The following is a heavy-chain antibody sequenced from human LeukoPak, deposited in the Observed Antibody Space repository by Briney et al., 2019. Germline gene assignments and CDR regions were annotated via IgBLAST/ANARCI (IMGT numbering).Heavy chain of an antibody. Sequence: SETLSLTCTVSGGSISSYYWSWMRQPPGKGLEWIGYISYSGSTKYNPSLTSRVTISVDTSKNHISLKVTSVTAAVTAVYYCGRHQEMATILSWFDPWGQGTLVTVSS. CDR2: ISYSGST. J-gene: IGHJ5*02. CDR1: GGSISSYY. CDR3: GRHQEMATILSWFDP. V-gene: IGHV4-59*08. D-gene: IGHD5-24*01.